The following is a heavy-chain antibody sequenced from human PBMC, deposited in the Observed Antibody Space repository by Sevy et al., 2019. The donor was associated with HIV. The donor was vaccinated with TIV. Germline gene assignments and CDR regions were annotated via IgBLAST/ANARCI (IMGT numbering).Heavy chain of an antibody. D-gene: IGHD3-22*01. J-gene: IGHJ3*01. V-gene: IGHV1-69*06. CDR1: GGTFNSYG. CDR3: AFDSNAYDV. Sequence: ASVKVSCKAPGGTFNSYGINWVRQAPGQGLEWMGGIIPIFGTTNYAQRFQGRVTITADKSTSTAYMELSSLRSEETAVYYCAFDSNAYDVWDQGTMVTVSS. CDR2: IIPIFGTT.